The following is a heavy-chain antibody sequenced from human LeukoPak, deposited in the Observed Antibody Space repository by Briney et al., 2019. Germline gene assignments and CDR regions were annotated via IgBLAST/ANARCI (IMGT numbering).Heavy chain of an antibody. CDR1: GVSISSYY. J-gene: IGHJ4*02. CDR2: IYTSGST. CDR3: ARVINWNLDY. D-gene: IGHD1-20*01. V-gene: IGHV4-4*09. Sequence: NPSETLSLTCTVSGVSISSYYWSWIRQPPGKGLEWIGYIYTSGSTNYNPSLKSRVTISVDMSKNQFSLKLSSVTAADTAVYYCARVINWNLDYWGQGTLVTVSS.